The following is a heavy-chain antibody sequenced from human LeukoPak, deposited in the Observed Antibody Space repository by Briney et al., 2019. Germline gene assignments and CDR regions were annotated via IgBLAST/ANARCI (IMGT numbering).Heavy chain of an antibody. D-gene: IGHD2-15*01. CDR1: GLTFTNCG. CDR3: ARVSFYGGSCYDY. V-gene: IGHV3-30*02. Sequence: PGGSLRLSCVASGLTFTNCGMHWVRQAPGKGPEWVSFIRDDGSKKYYADSVKGRFTISRENAKNSLYLQMNSLRAGDTAVYYCARVSFYGGSCYDYWGQGTLVTVSS. J-gene: IGHJ4*02. CDR2: IRDDGSKK.